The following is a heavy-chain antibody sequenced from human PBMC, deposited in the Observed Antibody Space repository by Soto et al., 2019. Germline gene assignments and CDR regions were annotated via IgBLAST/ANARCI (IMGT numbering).Heavy chain of an antibody. CDR2: KWFFASGGNE. J-gene: IGHJ4*02. D-gene: IGHD1-26*01. V-gene: IGHV3-33*01. CDR1: GFSFSNYG. CDR3: GRDPYSGARYYLDL. Sequence: XVCLRLSFATCGFSFSNYGIHGVGQAPGKGLEWVAVKWFFASGGNEYYADSVKGRFAISRDDSKQTAYLEMKSLRAEDTAVYYCGRDPYSGARYYLDLCAQGTQVTVSS.